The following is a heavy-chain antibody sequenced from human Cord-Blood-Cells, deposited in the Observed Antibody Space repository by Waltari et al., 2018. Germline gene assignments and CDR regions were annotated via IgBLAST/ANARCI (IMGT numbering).Heavy chain of an antibody. V-gene: IGHV3-30-3*01. Sequence: QVQLVESGGGVVQPGRSLRLSCAASGFTFSSYAMHWVRQAPGKGLEGVGCISYDGSNKYYADSVKGRFTISRDNSKNTLYLQMNSLRAEDTAVYYCARDDQDILTGYYFDYWGQGTLVTVSS. D-gene: IGHD3-9*01. CDR3: ARDDQDILTGYYFDY. CDR2: ISYDGSNK. CDR1: GFTFSSYA. J-gene: IGHJ4*02.